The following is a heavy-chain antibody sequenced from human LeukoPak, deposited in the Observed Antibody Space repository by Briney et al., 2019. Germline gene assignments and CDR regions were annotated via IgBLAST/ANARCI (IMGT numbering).Heavy chain of an antibody. CDR1: GFTFSHHN. Sequence: PGGSLRLSCAASGFTFSHHNMNWVRQAPGKGLEWVASISTLGDNVFYGDSMKGRFTISRDNSKNTLYLQMNSLRAEDTAVYYCAKDYRPGIQLCLGDYWGQGTLVTVSS. J-gene: IGHJ4*02. CDR3: AKDYRPGIQLCLGDY. V-gene: IGHV3-21*01. CDR2: ISTLGDNV. D-gene: IGHD5-18*01.